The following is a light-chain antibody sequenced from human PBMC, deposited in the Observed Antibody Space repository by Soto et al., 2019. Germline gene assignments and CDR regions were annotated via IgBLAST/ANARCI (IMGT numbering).Light chain of an antibody. CDR3: AAWDGSLRGYV. Sequence: QSALTQHPSTSGTPGQRVTISCSGSSSNIGSNTVNWYQHLPGTAPKLLIYSNNQRPSGVPDRFSGSKSGTSASLAVSGLQSEDEADYYCAAWDGSLRGYVFGTGTKVTVL. V-gene: IGLV1-44*01. J-gene: IGLJ1*01. CDR1: SSNIGSNT. CDR2: SNN.